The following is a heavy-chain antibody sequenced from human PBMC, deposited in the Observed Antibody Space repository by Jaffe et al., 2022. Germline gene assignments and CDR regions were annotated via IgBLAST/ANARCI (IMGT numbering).Heavy chain of an antibody. Sequence: EVQLVQSGAEVKKPGESLKISCKGSGYSFTSYWIGWVRQMPGKGLEWMGIIYPGDSDTRYSPSFQGQVTISADKSISTAYLQWSSLKASDTAMYYCVRTYCSSTSCYGAAAAGMTPDVWGKGTTVTVSS. D-gene: IGHD2-2*01. CDR1: GYSFTSYW. CDR3: VRTYCSSTSCYGAAAAGMTPDV. CDR2: IYPGDSDT. J-gene: IGHJ6*04. V-gene: IGHV5-51*03.